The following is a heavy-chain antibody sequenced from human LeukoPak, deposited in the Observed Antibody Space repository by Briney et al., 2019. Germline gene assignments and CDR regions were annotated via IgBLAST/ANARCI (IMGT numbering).Heavy chain of an antibody. J-gene: IGHJ6*02. CDR3: ARLRPHCSGGSCYYYYGMDV. CDR2: IYYSGST. Sequence: SETLSLTCTVSGGSISSYYRSWIRQPPGKGLEWIGYIYYSGSTNYNPSLKSRVTISVDTSKNQFSLKLSSVTAADTAVYYCARLRPHCSGGSCYYYYGMDVWGQGTTVTVSS. V-gene: IGHV4-59*08. D-gene: IGHD2-15*01. CDR1: GGSISSYY.